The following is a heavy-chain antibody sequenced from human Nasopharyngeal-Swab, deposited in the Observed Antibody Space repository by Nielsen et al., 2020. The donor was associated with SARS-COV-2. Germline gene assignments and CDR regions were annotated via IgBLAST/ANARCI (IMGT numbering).Heavy chain of an antibody. CDR1: GYTFTSYY. Sequence: SVKVSCKASGYTFTSYYMHWVRQAPGQGLEWMGGIIPIFGTANYAQKFQGRVTITADKSTSTAYMELSSLRSEDTAVYYCARAPSSGYLTPFDYWGQGTLVTVSS. V-gene: IGHV1-69*06. D-gene: IGHD3-3*01. CDR3: ARAPSSGYLTPFDY. CDR2: IIPIFGTA. J-gene: IGHJ4*02.